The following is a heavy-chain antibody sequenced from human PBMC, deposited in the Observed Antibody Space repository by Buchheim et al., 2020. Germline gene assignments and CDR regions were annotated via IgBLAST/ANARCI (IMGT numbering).Heavy chain of an antibody. Sequence: QVQLVESGGDLVKPGGSLRLSCAASGFVFSDFYMSWIRQAPGKGLEWVAYISGSGGYINYADSVRGRFSISRDNAKNSLYLQMNSLRAEDTAVYYCARGTWGLGSAFDIWGQGT. CDR3: ARGTWGLGSAFDI. CDR1: GFVFSDFY. D-gene: IGHD5/OR15-5a*01. J-gene: IGHJ3*02. CDR2: ISGSGGYI. V-gene: IGHV3-11*06.